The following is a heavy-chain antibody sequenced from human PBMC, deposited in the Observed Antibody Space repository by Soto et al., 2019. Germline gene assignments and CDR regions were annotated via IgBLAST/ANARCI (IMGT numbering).Heavy chain of an antibody. Sequence: SLTCTVSGGSISSYYWSWIRQPPGKGLGWIGYSYYSGSTNYNPTLKSRVTISIDTSKNQFSLKLSSVTAANTAVYYCAGYYDILAGYYKSDGMDVWGQGTTVTVSS. V-gene: IGHV4-59*01. J-gene: IGHJ6*02. CDR2: SYYSGST. CDR3: AGYYDILAGYYKSDGMDV. D-gene: IGHD3-9*01. CDR1: GGSISSYY.